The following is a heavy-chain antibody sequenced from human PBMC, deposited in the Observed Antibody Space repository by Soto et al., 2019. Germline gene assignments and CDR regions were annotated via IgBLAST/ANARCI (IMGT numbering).Heavy chain of an antibody. CDR3: ARGHYDYVWGSYPH. V-gene: IGHV3-48*02. D-gene: IGHD3-16*01. J-gene: IGHJ4*02. CDR1: GFTFSSYS. Sequence: GSLRLSCAASGFTFSSYSMNWVRQAPGKGLEWVSYISSSSSTIYYADSVKGRFTISRDNAKNSLYLQMNSLRDEDTAVYYCARGHYDYVWGSYPHWGQGTLVTVSS. CDR2: ISSSSSTI.